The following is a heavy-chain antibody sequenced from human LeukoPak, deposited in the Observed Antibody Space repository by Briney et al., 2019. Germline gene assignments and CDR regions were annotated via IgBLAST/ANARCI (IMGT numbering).Heavy chain of an antibody. V-gene: IGHV3-74*01. CDR2: INSDGSST. CDR1: GFTFSSYW. D-gene: IGHD2-15*01. CDR3: ARVGGYCSGGSCDHFDY. Sequence: GGSLRLSCAASGFTFSSYWMHWVRQAPGKGLVWVSRINSDGSSTSYADSVKGRFTISRDNAKNSLYLQMNSLRAEDTAVYYCARVGGYCSGGSCDHFDYWGQGTLVTVSS. J-gene: IGHJ4*02.